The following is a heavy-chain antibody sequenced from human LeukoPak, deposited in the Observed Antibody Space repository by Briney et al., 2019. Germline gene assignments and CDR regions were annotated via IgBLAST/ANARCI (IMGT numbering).Heavy chain of an antibody. CDR1: GGSISSYY. V-gene: IGHV4-59*01. Sequence: PSETLSLTCTVSGGSISSYYWSWIRQPPGKGLEWIGYIYYSGSTNYNPSLKSRVTISVDTSKNQFSLKLSSVTAADTAVYYCARSFCGSGYDAFDIWGQGTMVTVSS. J-gene: IGHJ3*02. CDR3: ARSFCGSGYDAFDI. D-gene: IGHD3-10*01. CDR2: IYYSGST.